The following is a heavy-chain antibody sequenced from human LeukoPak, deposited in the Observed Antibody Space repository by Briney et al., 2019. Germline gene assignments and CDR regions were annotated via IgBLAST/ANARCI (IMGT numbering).Heavy chain of an antibody. CDR1: GFTASSNY. J-gene: IGHJ4*02. CDR2: IYSGGST. CDR3: ARDRGVRGASDY. Sequence: GGSLRLSCAASGFTASSNYMSWVRQAPGKGLEWVSVIYSGGSTYYADSVKGRFTISRDNSKNTLYLQMNSLRAEDTAVYYCARDRGVRGASDYWGQGALVTVSS. D-gene: IGHD3-10*01. V-gene: IGHV3-66*01.